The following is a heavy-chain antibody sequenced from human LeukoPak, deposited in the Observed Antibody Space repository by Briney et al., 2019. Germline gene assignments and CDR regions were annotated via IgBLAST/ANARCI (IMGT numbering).Heavy chain of an antibody. Sequence: GSSVKVSCKASGGTFSSYAISWVRQAPGQGLEWMGGIIPIFGTANYAQKFQGRVTITADESTSTAYMELSSLRSEDTAVYYCARHSAPFRERNSWYSFDYWGQGTLVTVSS. J-gene: IGHJ4*02. CDR2: IIPIFGTA. V-gene: IGHV1-69*01. CDR1: GGTFSSYA. D-gene: IGHD6-13*01. CDR3: ARHSAPFRERNSWYSFDY.